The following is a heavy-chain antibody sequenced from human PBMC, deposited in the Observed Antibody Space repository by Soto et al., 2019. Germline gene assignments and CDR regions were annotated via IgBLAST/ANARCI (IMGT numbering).Heavy chain of an antibody. J-gene: IGHJ4*02. Sequence: QVQLVESGGGVVQPGRSLRLSCAASGFTFSSYAMHWVRRAPGKGLEWMAVMSYDGSNKYYADSVKGRFTISRDNSKNPLYLQMNSLRPEDTARYYCARDGGAYWGQGTMVIVSS. CDR3: ARDGGAY. D-gene: IGHD3-16*01. CDR2: MSYDGSNK. CDR1: GFTFSSYA. V-gene: IGHV3-30-3*01.